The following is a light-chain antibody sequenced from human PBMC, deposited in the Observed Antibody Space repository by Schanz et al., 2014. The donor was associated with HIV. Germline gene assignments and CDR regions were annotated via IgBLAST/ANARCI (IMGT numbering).Light chain of an antibody. J-gene: IGLJ2*01. Sequence: SVLTQPPSVSAAPGQKVTISCSGSSSNVGNNYVSWYQQLPGTAPKLLIFDNNKRPSGVSDRFSGSKSGTSATLGITGLQTGDEADYYCGAWDGGLSALVFGGGTKLTVL. CDR1: SSNVGNNY. V-gene: IGLV1-51*01. CDR3: GAWDGGLSALV. CDR2: DNN.